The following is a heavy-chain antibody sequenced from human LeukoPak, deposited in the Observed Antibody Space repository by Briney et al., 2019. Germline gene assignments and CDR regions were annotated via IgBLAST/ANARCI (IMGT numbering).Heavy chain of an antibody. CDR1: GGSFSGYY. V-gene: IGHV4-34*01. CDR2: INHSGST. J-gene: IGHJ4*02. CDR3: ARIPTESGYRGYDSREYYFDY. Sequence: SETLSLTCAVYGGSFSGYYWSWIRQPPGKGLEWIGEINHSGSTNYNPSLKSRVTISVDTSKNQFSLKLSSVTAADTAVYYCARIPTESGYRGYDSREYYFDYWGQGTLVTVSS. D-gene: IGHD5-12*01.